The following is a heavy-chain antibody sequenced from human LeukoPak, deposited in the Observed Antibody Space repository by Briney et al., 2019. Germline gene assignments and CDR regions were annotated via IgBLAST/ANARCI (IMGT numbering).Heavy chain of an antibody. CDR2: INPTGST. CDR1: GGSLSGYY. J-gene: IGHJ4*02. V-gene: IGHV4-34*10. Sequence: SETLSLTCTVDGGSLSGYYWSWIRQPPGKGLEWIGEINPTGSTNYNPSLKSRVTMSVDTSKNQFSLKLSSATAADTAVYYCARARGSGWYFDYWGQGTLVTVSS. D-gene: IGHD6-19*01. CDR3: ARARGSGWYFDY.